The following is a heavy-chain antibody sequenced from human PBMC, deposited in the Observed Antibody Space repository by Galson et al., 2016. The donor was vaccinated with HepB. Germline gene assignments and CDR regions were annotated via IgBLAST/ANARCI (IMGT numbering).Heavy chain of an antibody. CDR2: INPSSGYT. Sequence: SVYTFTSYYMHWVRQAPGQGLEWMGVINPSSGYTSYAQKFQGRVTMTRDTSTSTVYMEVSSLRSEDTAVYSCAGSVGNYYFDYWGQGTLVTVSS. CDR3: AGSVGNYYFDY. V-gene: IGHV1-46*01. CDR1: VYTFTSYY. D-gene: IGHD4-23*01. J-gene: IGHJ4*02.